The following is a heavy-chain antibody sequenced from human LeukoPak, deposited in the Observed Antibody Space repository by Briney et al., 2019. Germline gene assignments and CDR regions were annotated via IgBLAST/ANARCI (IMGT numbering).Heavy chain of an antibody. D-gene: IGHD3-9*01. CDR1: GFTFSSYA. J-gene: IGHJ4*02. CDR2: ISGSGGST. CDR3: AKVAYYDILTGYGHSSFDY. V-gene: IGHV3-23*01. Sequence: GSLRLSCAASGFTFSSYAMSWVRQAPGKGLEWVSAISGSGGSTYYADSVKGRFTISRDNSKNTLYLQMNSLRAEDTAVYYCAKVAYYDILTGYGHSSFDYWGQGTLVTVSS.